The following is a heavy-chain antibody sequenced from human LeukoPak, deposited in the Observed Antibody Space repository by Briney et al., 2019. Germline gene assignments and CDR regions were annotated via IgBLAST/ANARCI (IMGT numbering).Heavy chain of an antibody. CDR1: GFTFSSYA. Sequence: GASLRLSCAASGFTFSSYAMSWVRQAPGKGLEWVLAISGSGGSTYYADSVKGRFTISRDNSKNTLYLQMNSLRAEDTAVYYCAKKAGYDSMSIDYWGQGTLVTVSS. D-gene: IGHD3-22*01. CDR2: ISGSGGST. V-gene: IGHV3-23*01. CDR3: AKKAGYDSMSIDY. J-gene: IGHJ4*02.